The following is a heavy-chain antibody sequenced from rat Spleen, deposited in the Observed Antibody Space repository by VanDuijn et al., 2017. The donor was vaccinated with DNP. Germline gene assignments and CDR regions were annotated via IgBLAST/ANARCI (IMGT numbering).Heavy chain of an antibody. V-gene: IGHV1-43*01. CDR3: ARGYTNYGFAY. D-gene: IGHD1-2*01. CDR2: INTGSGGP. J-gene: IGHJ3*01. CDR1: GYTFTSYY. Sequence: QVQLQQSGGELAKPGSSVKISCKASGYTFTSYYISWIKQTTGQGLEFIGYINTGSGGPNYNEKFKGKATLTVDKSSTTAFMQLSSLTPGDSAVYYCARGYTNYGFAYWGQGTLVTVSS.